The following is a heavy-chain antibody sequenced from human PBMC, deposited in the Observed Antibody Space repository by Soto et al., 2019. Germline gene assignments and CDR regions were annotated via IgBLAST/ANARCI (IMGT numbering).Heavy chain of an antibody. J-gene: IGHJ6*02. D-gene: IGHD2-2*01. CDR2: IYPGDSDT. Sequence: GESLKISCKGSGYSFTSYWIGWVRQMPGKGLEWMGIIYPGDSDTRYSPSFQGQVTISADKSISTAYLQWSSLKASDTAMYYCAREGGYCSSTSCYPYYYYYGMDVWGQGTTVTVSS. CDR3: AREGGYCSSTSCYPYYYYYGMDV. V-gene: IGHV5-51*01. CDR1: GYSFTSYW.